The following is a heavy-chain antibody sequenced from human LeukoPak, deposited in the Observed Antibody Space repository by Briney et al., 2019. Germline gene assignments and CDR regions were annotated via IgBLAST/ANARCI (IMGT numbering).Heavy chain of an antibody. D-gene: IGHD1-26*01. V-gene: IGHV3-7*01. CDR3: LSESYYLHEFDY. J-gene: IGHJ4*02. Sequence: GGSLRLSCAASGFTFSSYWMSWVRQAPGKGLEWVANIKQDGSEKYYADSVKGRFTISRDNAKNSLYLQMNSLRAEDTAVYYCLSESYYLHEFDYWGQGTLVTVSS. CDR2: IKQDGSEK. CDR1: GFTFSSYW.